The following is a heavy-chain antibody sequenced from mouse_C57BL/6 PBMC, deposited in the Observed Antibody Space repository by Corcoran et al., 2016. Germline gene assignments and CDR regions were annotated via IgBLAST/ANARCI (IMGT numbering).Heavy chain of an antibody. V-gene: IGHV1-76*01. Sequence: QVQLKQSGAELVRPGASVKLSCKASGYTFTDYYINWVKQRPGQGLEWIARIYPGSGNTYYNEKFKGKATLTAEKSSSTAYMQLSSLTSEDSAVYFCARGGGYYAMDYWGQGTSVTVSS. CDR2: IYPGSGNT. CDR3: ARGGGYYAMDY. CDR1: GYTFTDYY. D-gene: IGHD1-1*02. J-gene: IGHJ4*01.